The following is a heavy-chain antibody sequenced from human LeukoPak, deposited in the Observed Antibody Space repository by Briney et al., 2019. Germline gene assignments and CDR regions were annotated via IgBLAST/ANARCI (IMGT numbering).Heavy chain of an antibody. Sequence: GGSLRLSCAGSGFTFSNYAMSWVRQAPGKGLEWVSGISGSGGSTYYADSVKGWFTISRDNSRNTLYLQLNSLRSEDTAVYYCAKFVSPSNPDYFDFWGQGTLVTVSS. V-gene: IGHV3-23*01. CDR2: ISGSGGST. J-gene: IGHJ4*02. CDR1: GFTFSNYA. CDR3: AKFVSPSNPDYFDF. D-gene: IGHD2-21*01.